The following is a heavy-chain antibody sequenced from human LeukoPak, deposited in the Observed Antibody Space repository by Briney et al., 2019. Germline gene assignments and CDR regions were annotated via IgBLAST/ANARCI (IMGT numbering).Heavy chain of an antibody. D-gene: IGHD3-22*01. CDR2: ISSSSSYI. Sequence: PGGSLRLSCAASGFTFNSYSMNWVRQAPGKGLEWVSSISSSSSYIYYADSVKGRFTISRDNAKNSLYLQMNSLRAEDTAVYYCARDGNTMIVVVDLYYYYYYMDVWGKGTTVIVSS. CDR3: ARDGNTMIVVVDLYYYYYYMDV. V-gene: IGHV3-21*01. CDR1: GFTFNSYS. J-gene: IGHJ6*03.